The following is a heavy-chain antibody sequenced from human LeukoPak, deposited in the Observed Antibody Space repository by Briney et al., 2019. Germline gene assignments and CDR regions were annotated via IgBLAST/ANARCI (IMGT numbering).Heavy chain of an antibody. D-gene: IGHD6-6*01. CDR1: GGSISSYY. CDR3: ARALVGSSSGYFYYYMDV. CDR2: IYYSGST. V-gene: IGHV4-59*01. Sequence: SETLSLTCTVSGGSISSYYWSWIRQPPGKGLEWIGYIYYSGSTNYNPSLKSRVTISVDTSKNQFSLKLSSVTAADTAVYYCARALVGSSSGYFYYYMDVWGKGTTVTVSS. J-gene: IGHJ6*03.